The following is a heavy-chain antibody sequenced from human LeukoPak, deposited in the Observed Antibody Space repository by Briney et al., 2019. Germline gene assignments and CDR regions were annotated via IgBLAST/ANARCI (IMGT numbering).Heavy chain of an antibody. V-gene: IGHV4-61*02. J-gene: IGHJ4*02. Sequence: SETLSLTCTVSGGSISSGSYYWSWIRQPAGKGLEWIGRIYTSGSTNYNPSLKSRVTMSVDTSKNQFSLKLSSVTAADTAVYYCARDPGYDSSGYYYVGFDYWGQGTLVTVSS. CDR3: ARDPGYDSSGYYYVGFDY. D-gene: IGHD3-22*01. CDR1: GGSISSGSYY. CDR2: IYTSGST.